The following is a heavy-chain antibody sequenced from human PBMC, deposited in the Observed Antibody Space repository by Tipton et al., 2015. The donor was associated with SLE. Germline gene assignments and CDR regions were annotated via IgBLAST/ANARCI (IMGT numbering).Heavy chain of an antibody. J-gene: IGHJ6*02. CDR1: GFTVSSNY. CDR2: IYSGGST. CDR3: AREEYSRLYGMDV. Sequence: SLRLSCAASGFTVSSNYMSWVRQAPGKGLEWVSVIYSGGSTYYADSVKGRFTISRHNSKNTLYLQMNSLRAEDTAVYYCAREEYSRLYGMDVWGQGTTVTVSS. V-gene: IGHV3-53*04. D-gene: IGHD6-6*01.